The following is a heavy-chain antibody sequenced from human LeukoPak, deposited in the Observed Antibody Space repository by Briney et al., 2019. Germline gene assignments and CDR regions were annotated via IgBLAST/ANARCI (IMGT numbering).Heavy chain of an antibody. CDR1: GFTFSSYA. J-gene: IGHJ4*02. CDR2: ISGSGGST. V-gene: IGHV3-23*01. CDR3: AKARARWSGYYGEGAGVFDY. Sequence: GGSLRLSCAASGFTFSSYAMSWVRQAPGKGLEWVSAISGSGGSTYYADSVKGRFTISRDNSKNTLYLQMNSLRAEDTAVYYCAKARARWSGYYGEGAGVFDYWGQGTLVTVSS. D-gene: IGHD3-3*01.